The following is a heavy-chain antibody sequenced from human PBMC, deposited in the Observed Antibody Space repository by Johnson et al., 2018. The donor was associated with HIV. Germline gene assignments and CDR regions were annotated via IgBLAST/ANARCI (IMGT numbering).Heavy chain of an antibody. CDR1: GFTFDDYG. CDR3: ARAYMSSGSYYDALDI. V-gene: IGHV3-20*04. CDR2: INWNGDST. J-gene: IGHJ3*02. Sequence: EVQLVESGGGLVQPGGSLRVSCAASGFTFDDYGMNWVRQAPGKGLEWVSGINWNGDSTGYADSVKGRFTISRDNAKNSLYLQMNSLRAEDTALYYCARAYMSSGSYYDALDIWGQGTMVIVSS. D-gene: IGHD1-26*01.